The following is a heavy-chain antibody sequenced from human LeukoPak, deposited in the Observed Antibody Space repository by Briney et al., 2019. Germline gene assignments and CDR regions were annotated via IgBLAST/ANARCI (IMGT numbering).Heavy chain of an antibody. Sequence: ASVKVSCKASGYTFSSYGITWVRQAPGQGLEWMGWINTYSGTTNCAQELQGRVTMTSDTSTSTAYMELRSLRSDDTAVYYCARDPLPPSGSYSYYYYYGMDVWGQGTTVTVSS. V-gene: IGHV1-18*01. CDR2: INTYSGTT. D-gene: IGHD1-26*01. CDR1: GYTFSSYG. CDR3: ARDPLPPSGSYSYYYYYGMDV. J-gene: IGHJ6*02.